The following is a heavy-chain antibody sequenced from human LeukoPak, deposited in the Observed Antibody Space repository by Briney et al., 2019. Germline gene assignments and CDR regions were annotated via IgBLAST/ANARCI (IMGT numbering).Heavy chain of an antibody. D-gene: IGHD4-17*01. J-gene: IGHJ4*02. Sequence: GGSLRLSCAASGFSFSSYGMHWVRQAPGKGLEWVSGTNGGGDYTYYADSVRGRFSISRDNSDNTLYLQMSSLRADDTAVYYCSKGANIGGDYGVFDYWGQGTLVTVSS. CDR3: SKGANIGGDYGVFDY. CDR1: GFSFSSYG. CDR2: TNGGGDYT. V-gene: IGHV3-23*01.